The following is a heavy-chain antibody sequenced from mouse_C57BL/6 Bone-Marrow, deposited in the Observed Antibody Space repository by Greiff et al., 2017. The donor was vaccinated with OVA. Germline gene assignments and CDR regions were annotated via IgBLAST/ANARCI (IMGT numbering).Heavy chain of an antibody. D-gene: IGHD1-1*01. CDR2: ILPKSGST. V-gene: IGHV1-64*01. J-gene: IGHJ2*01. CDR1: GYTFTSYW. Sequence: QVQLKQSGAELVKPGASVKLSCKASGYTFTSYWMHWVKQRPGQGLEWIGMILPKSGSTNTNEKFKSKATLTVDKSSSTAYMQLSSLTSEDSAVYYCANYYGSRLDYWGQGTTLTVSS. CDR3: ANYYGSRLDY.